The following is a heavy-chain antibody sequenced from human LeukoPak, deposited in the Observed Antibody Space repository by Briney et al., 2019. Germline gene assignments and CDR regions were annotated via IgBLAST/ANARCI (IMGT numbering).Heavy chain of an antibody. CDR3: ARTMVRGVIPDY. V-gene: IGHV4-59*01. CDR2: IYYSGST. D-gene: IGHD3-10*01. Sequence: SETLSLTCTVSGGSISSYYWSWIRQPPGKGLKGIGYIYYSGSTNYNPSLKSRVTISVDTSKNQFSLKLRSVTAADTAVYYCARTMVRGVIPDYWGQGTLVNVSS. CDR1: GGSISSYY. J-gene: IGHJ4*02.